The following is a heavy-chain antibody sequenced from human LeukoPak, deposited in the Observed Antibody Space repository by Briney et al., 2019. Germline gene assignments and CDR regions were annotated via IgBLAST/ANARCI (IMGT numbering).Heavy chain of an antibody. V-gene: IGHV4-59*11. Sequence: SETLSLTCTVSGGSISSHYWSWIRQPPGKGLEWIGYLYYTGSTNYNPSLKSRVTLSVDTSKNNFSLKMSSVTAADTAVYYCARAVGSWYFDYWGQGTLVTVSS. J-gene: IGHJ4*02. CDR1: GGSISSHY. CDR3: ARAVGSWYFDY. D-gene: IGHD6-13*01. CDR2: LYYTGST.